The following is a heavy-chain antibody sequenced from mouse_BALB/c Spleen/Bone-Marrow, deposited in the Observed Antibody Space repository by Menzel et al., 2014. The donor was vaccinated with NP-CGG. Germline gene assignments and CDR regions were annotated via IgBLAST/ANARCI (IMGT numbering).Heavy chain of an antibody. D-gene: IGHD1-1*01. CDR3: TREGYYGSSDVDY. Sequence: VQLQQSGAELVRPGASVKLSCKASGYTFTSYWINWVKQRPGQGLEWIGNIYPSDSYTNYNQKFKDKATLTVDKSSSTAYMQLSSPTSEDSAVYYCTREGYYGSSDVDYWGQGTTLTVSS. V-gene: IGHV1-69*02. CDR1: GYTFTSYW. J-gene: IGHJ2*01. CDR2: IYPSDSYT.